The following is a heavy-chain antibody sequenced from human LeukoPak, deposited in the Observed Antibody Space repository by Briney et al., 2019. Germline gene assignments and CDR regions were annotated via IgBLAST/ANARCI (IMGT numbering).Heavy chain of an antibody. CDR3: ARAVTETWGFDY. Sequence: GGSLRLSCATSGFTVSSNYMSWVRQAPGKGLEWVAVISYDGSNKYYADSVKGRFTISRDNSKNTLYLQMNSLRAEDTAVYYCARAVTETWGFDYWGQGTLVTVSS. D-gene: IGHD2-21*02. J-gene: IGHJ4*02. V-gene: IGHV3-30-3*01. CDR1: GFTVSSNY. CDR2: ISYDGSNK.